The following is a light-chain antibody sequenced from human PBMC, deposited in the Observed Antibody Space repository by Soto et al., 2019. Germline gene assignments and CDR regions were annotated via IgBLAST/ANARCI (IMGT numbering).Light chain of an antibody. CDR2: AAS. J-gene: IGKJ2*01. V-gene: IGKV1-39*01. CDR3: QQSYSSPYT. Sequence: DIQMTQSPSSLSASVGDRVAITCRASQSISSYLNWYQQKPGKAPNLLVYAASSLHSGVPSRFSGSGSGTDFAXTVSSLQPEDFATYYCQQSYSSPYTFGQGTK. CDR1: QSISSY.